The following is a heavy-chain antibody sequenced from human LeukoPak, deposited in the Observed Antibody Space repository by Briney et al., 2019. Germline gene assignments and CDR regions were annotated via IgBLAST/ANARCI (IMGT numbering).Heavy chain of an antibody. J-gene: IGHJ4*02. V-gene: IGHV4-59*01. CDR1: GASISGYY. D-gene: IGHD7-27*01. CDR2: MYYSGGT. Sequence: SETLSLTCRVSGASISGYYWSWIRQPPGKGLEWIGHMYYSGGTTYDPSLKSRVSISLDTSKKHFSLKLSSVTAADTAVYYCAGTGLFFDYWSQGTLVTVSS. CDR3: AGTGLFFDY.